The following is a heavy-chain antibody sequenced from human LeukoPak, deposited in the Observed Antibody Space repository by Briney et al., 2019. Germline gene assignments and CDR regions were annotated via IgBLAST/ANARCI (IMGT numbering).Heavy chain of an antibody. CDR2: INWNGGST. CDR1: GFTFDDYG. CDR3: ARFGSSGWYNWFDP. V-gene: IGHV3-20*04. Sequence: TGGSLRLSCAASGFTFDDYGMSWVRQAPGKRLEWVSGINWNGGSTGYADSVKGRFTISRDNAKNSLYLQMNSLRAEDTALYYCARFGSSGWYNWFDPWGQGTLVTVSS. D-gene: IGHD6-19*01. J-gene: IGHJ5*02.